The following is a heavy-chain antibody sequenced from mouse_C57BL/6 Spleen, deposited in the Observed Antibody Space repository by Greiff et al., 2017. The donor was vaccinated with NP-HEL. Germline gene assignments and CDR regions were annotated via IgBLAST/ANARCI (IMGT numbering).Heavy chain of an antibody. Sequence: EVQLQQSGAELVKPGASVKLSCTASGFNIKDYYMHWVKQRTEQGLEWIGRIDPEDGETKYAPKSQGKATITADTSSNTAYLQLGSRTSEDTAVYYCARGGYYCSSPCYFDVWGTGTTFTVSS. V-gene: IGHV14-2*01. CDR3: ARGGYYCSSPCYFDV. CDR2: IDPEDGET. CDR1: GFNIKDYY. J-gene: IGHJ1*03. D-gene: IGHD1-1*01.